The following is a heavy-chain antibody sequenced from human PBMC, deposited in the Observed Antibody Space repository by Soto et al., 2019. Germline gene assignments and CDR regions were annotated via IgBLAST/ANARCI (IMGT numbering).Heavy chain of an antibody. J-gene: IGHJ4*02. V-gene: IGHV1-18*01. CDR3: ARDWDDFWSGYYGYFDY. CDR1: GYTVTSYG. Sequence: ASVKVSCKASGYTVTSYGISCVRRAPGQVLEWMGWISAYNGNTNYAQKLQGRVTMTTDTSTSTAYMELRSLRSDDTAVYYCARDWDDFWSGYYGYFDYWGQGTLVTVSS. D-gene: IGHD3-3*01. CDR2: ISAYNGNT.